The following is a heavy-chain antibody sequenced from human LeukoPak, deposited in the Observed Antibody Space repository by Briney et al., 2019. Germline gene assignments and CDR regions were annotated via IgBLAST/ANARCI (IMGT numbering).Heavy chain of an antibody. J-gene: IGHJ3*02. D-gene: IGHD1-7*01. CDR2: IYYSGST. CDR3: ARHLKETGNYGAAFDI. Sequence: SETLSLTCTVSGGSISSYYWSWIRQPPGKGLEWIGYIYYSGSTNYNPSLKSRVTISVDTSKNQLSLRLNSVTAADTAVYYCARHLKETGNYGAAFDIWGQGTMVTVSS. CDR1: GGSISSYY. V-gene: IGHV4-59*08.